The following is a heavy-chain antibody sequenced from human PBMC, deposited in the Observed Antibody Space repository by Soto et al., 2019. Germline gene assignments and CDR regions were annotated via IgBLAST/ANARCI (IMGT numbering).Heavy chain of an antibody. CDR3: ARANFPNIYGMDV. V-gene: IGHV5-51*01. CDR1: GYSFTSYW. CDR2: IYPGDSDT. D-gene: IGHD7-27*01. Sequence: GESLKISCKGSGYSFTSYWIGWVRQMPGKGLEWMGIIYPGDSDTRYSPSFQGQVTISADKSISTAYLQLSSLKASDTAMYYCARANFPNIYGMDVWGQGTTVTVS. J-gene: IGHJ6*01.